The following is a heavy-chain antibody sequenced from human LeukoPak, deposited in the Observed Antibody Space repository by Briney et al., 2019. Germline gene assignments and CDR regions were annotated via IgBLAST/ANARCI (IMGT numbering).Heavy chain of an antibody. CDR3: ARGSFDSSGYYVFDY. CDR1: GASISTNY. Sequence: SETLSLTCSVSGASISTNYWSWIRQPAGKGLEWIGRIYNSGNTNYSPSLESRVTMSADTSKKHFSLRLTSVTAADTAVYYCARGSFDSSGYYVFDYWGQGRLVTVSS. CDR2: IYNSGNT. D-gene: IGHD3-22*01. V-gene: IGHV4-4*07. J-gene: IGHJ4*02.